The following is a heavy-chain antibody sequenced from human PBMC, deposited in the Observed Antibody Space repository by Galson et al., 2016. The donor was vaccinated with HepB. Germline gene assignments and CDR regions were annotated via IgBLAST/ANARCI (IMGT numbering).Heavy chain of an antibody. V-gene: IGHV4-61*02. CDR2: IYISGST. Sequence: TLSLTCTVSGGSISDGSYYWTWIRQPAGKGLEWIGRIYISGSTNYNPSLKSRVTISVDTSKSQFSLRLSAVTAADTAMYYCARSDFYSRNAYFDPWGQGILVIVSS. J-gene: IGHJ5*01. CDR3: ARSDFYSRNAYFDP. CDR1: GGSISDGSYY. D-gene: IGHD1-1*01.